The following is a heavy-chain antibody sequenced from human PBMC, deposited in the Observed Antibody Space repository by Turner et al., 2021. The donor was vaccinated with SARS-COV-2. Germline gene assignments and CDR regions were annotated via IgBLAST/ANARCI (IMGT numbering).Heavy chain of an antibody. CDR3: ARDHRPVVVPAAKRAVSYYYGMDV. CDR1: GFTFSAYT. CDR2: ISSGSSYI. J-gene: IGHJ6*02. V-gene: IGHV3-21*01. D-gene: IGHD2-2*01. Sequence: EVQLVESGGGLVKPGGSLRLSCAASGFTFSAYTMNWVRQAPGKGLEWVSSISSGSSYIYYADSVKGRFTISRDNAKNSLYLQMNSLRAEDTAVYYCARDHRPVVVPAAKRAVSYYYGMDVWGQGTTVTVSS.